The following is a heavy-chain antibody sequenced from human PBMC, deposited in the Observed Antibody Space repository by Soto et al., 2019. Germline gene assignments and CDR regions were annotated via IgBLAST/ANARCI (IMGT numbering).Heavy chain of an antibody. J-gene: IGHJ4*02. CDR1: GGSFSGYY. CDR3: ARGRLVPAVNFDD. D-gene: IGHD2-2*01. V-gene: IGHV4-34*01. Sequence: SETLSLTCAVYGGSFSGYYWSWIRQPPGKGLEWIGYIYHSGSSFYNPSLKSRVTISVDGSKNQFSLKVNSVTAADTAVYYCARGRLVPAVNFDDWGQGALVTVSS. CDR2: IYHSGSS.